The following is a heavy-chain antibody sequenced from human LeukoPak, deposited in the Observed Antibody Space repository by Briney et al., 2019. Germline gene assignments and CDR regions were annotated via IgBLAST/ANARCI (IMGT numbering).Heavy chain of an antibody. J-gene: IGHJ4*02. Sequence: ASVTVSCKASRYTFTDYYMHWVRQAPGQGFEWMGWINPNTGGTDYAQKFQGRVTMTRDTSIVTDYMELSGLRSDDTAVYYCASQTGYSSGWYVGYWGQGTLVTVSS. CDR3: ASQTGYSSGWYVGY. V-gene: IGHV1-2*02. CDR2: INPNTGGT. CDR1: RYTFTDYY. D-gene: IGHD6-19*01.